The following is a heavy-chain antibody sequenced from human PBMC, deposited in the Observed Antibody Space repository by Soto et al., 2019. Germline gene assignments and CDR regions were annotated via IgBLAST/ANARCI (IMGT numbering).Heavy chain of an antibody. CDR1: GFIFSDHY. J-gene: IGHJ4*02. D-gene: IGHD3-16*02. CDR3: VRNLSSGGTYYFDY. V-gene: IGHV3-72*01. CDR2: VRNKANGYTT. Sequence: EVQLVESGGGLVEPGGSLRLSCAASGFIFSDHYMDWVRQAPGKGLEWIGRVRNKANGYTTEYAASVRGRFTVSRDDSKNSLYLQMNCLKTESTAMYYCVRNLSSGGTYYFDYWGQGTLVTVSS.